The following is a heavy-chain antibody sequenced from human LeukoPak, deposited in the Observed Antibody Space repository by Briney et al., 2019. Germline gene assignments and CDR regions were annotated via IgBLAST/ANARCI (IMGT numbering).Heavy chain of an antibody. D-gene: IGHD3-3*01. CDR2: IRSKAYGGTT. CDR3: TRDSPSESLRFSYYYYYYGMDV. Sequence: QSGGSLRLSCTASGFTFGDYAMSWFRQAPGKGLEWAGFIRSKAYGGTTEYAASVKGRFTISRDDSKSIAYLQMNSLKTEDTAVYYCTRDSPSESLRFSYYYYYYGMDVWGQGTTVTVSS. V-gene: IGHV3-49*03. J-gene: IGHJ6*02. CDR1: GFTFGDYA.